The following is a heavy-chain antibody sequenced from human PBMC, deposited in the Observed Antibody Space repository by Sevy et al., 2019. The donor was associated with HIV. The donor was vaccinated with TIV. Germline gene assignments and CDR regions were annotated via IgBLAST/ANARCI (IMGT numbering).Heavy chain of an antibody. D-gene: IGHD2-2*01. Sequence: SENLSLTCTVSGGSISSGDYYWSWIRQSPGKGLEWIGYIYYSGTTYYNPSLKSRVTMSVDTSKTQFSLKLSSVTAADTAVSYCARYSISTSPHNWFDPWGQGTLVTVSS. CDR2: IYYSGTT. J-gene: IGHJ5*02. CDR1: GGSISSGDYY. V-gene: IGHV4-30-4*01. CDR3: ARYSISTSPHNWFDP.